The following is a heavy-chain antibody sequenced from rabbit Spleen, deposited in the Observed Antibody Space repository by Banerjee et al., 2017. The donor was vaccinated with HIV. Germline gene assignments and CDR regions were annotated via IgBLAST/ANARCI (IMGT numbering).Heavy chain of an antibody. CDR1: GFSFTYIDY. J-gene: IGHJ6*01. Sequence: QSLEESGGGLVQPGGSLTLSCKASGFSFTYIDYLCWVRQPPGKGPEWIACVAAGVSFTSYYATWAKGRFTISKTSSTTVTLQMTSLTAADTATYFCARDSGTSFSSYGMDLWGPGTLVTVS. V-gene: IGHV1S40*01. CDR3: ARDSGTSFSSYGMDL. D-gene: IGHD8-1*01. CDR2: VAAGVSFTS.